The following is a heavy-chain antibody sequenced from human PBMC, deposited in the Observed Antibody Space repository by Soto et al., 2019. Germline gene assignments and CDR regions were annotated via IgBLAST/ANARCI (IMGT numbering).Heavy chain of an antibody. CDR2: TRNRANNYFS. V-gene: IGHV3-72*01. J-gene: IGHJ4*02. CDR3: ARGVKDYHDRIGSNFDY. Sequence: GGSLRLSCAASGFTFSDHYMDWVRQAPGKGLEWVGRTRNRANNYFSEYAASVKGRFTTSRDDSKNSLFLQMNSLKTEDTAVYYCARGVKDYHDRIGSNFDYWGQGTLVTVSS. CDR1: GFTFSDHY. D-gene: IGHD3-22*01.